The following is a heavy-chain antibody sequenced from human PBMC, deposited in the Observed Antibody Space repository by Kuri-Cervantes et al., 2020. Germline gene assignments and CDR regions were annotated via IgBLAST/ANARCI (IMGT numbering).Heavy chain of an antibody. V-gene: IGHV3-21*01. CDR1: GSTFSSYS. CDR2: ISSSSSYI. Sequence: GGSLRLSCAASGSTFSSYSMNWVRQAPGKGLEWVSSISSSSSYIYYADSVKGRFTISRDNAKNSLYLQMNSLRAEDTAVYYCARDTQPLVTIQWGQGTLVTVSS. J-gene: IGHJ4*02. D-gene: IGHD3-9*01. CDR3: ARDTQPLVTIQ.